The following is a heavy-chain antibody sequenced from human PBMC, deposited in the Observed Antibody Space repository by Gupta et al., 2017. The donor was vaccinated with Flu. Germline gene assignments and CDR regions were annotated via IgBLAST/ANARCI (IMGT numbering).Heavy chain of an antibody. Sequence: MSWFRQAPGKGLEWVGFIRSKAYGGTTEYAASVKGRFTISRDDSKSIAYLQMNSLKTEDTAVYYCTRDPFDYWGQGTLVTVSS. V-gene: IGHV3-49*03. CDR2: IRSKAYGGTT. CDR3: TRDPFDY. J-gene: IGHJ4*02.